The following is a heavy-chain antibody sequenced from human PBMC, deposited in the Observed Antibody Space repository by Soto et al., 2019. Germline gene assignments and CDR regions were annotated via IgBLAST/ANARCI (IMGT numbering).Heavy chain of an antibody. CDR2: INHSGRT. J-gene: IGHJ6*02. CDR1: GRSFSGYY. V-gene: IGHV4-34*01. CDR3: ARGLRRYCGMDV. Sequence: SETLSLTCAVYGRSFSGYYWSWIRQPPGKGLEWIGEINHSGRTIYNPSFKSRVTIALYTSKNKFSLKLSSVIAADTAVYYCARGLRRYCGMDVWGQRTTVTVS.